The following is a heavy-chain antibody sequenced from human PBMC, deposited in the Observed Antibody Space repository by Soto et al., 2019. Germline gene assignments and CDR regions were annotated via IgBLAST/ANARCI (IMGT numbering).Heavy chain of an antibody. J-gene: IGHJ3*02. Sequence: PGGPLRLSCAVSGFPFSFYGFHWVRQSPGKGLEWLGVIVSDGSAIYHADSLEGRFFISRDNSKDILYLQMNSLRVEDTAVYYCARDDAFDNENGFDMWGQGTMVTVSS. CDR1: GFPFSFYG. CDR3: ARDDAFDNENGFDM. V-gene: IGHV3-33*01. D-gene: IGHD3-3*02. CDR2: IVSDGSAI.